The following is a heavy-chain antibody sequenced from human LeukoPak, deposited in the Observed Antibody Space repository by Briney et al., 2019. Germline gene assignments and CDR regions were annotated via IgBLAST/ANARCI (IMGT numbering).Heavy chain of an antibody. Sequence: GESLKISCQGFGYTFSSHWIGWVRQTPEKGLEWMGVYSPDASDTTYSPSFQGRVTISADKSISTAYLQWSSLKASDTAMYYCARHRLGYCSGGSCSQSPLFDYWGQGTLVTVSS. V-gene: IGHV5-51*01. D-gene: IGHD2-15*01. J-gene: IGHJ4*02. CDR2: YSPDASDT. CDR3: ARHRLGYCSGGSCSQSPLFDY. CDR1: GYTFSSHW.